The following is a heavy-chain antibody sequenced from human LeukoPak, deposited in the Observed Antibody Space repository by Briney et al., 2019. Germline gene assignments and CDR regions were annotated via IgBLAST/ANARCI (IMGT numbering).Heavy chain of an antibody. J-gene: IGHJ4*02. CDR2: ISTNGGST. CDR1: GFTFSSYA. CDR3: VKDRGSGWYEAFDY. D-gene: IGHD6-19*01. V-gene: IGHV3-64D*09. Sequence: QPGGSLRLSCSVSGFTFSSYAMHWVRQAPGKGLEYFSGISTNGGSTYYADSAKGRFTISRDKSKNTPYLQMTSLRVEDTAVYYCVKDRGSGWYEAFDYWGQGTLVTVSS.